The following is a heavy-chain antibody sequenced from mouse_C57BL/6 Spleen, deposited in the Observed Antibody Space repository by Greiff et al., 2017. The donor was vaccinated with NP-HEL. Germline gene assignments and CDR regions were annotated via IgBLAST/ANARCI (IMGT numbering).Heavy chain of an antibody. CDR3: VIGGFAY. D-gene: IGHD1-1*02. J-gene: IGHJ3*01. CDR1: GFSFNTYA. CDR2: IRSKSNNYAT. V-gene: IGHV10-1*01. Sequence: EVKLMESGGGLVQPKGSLKLSCAASGFSFNTYAMNWVRQAPGKGLEWVARIRSKSNNYATYYADSVKDRFTISRDDSESMLYLQMNNLKTEDTAMYYCVIGGFAYWGQGTLVTVSA.